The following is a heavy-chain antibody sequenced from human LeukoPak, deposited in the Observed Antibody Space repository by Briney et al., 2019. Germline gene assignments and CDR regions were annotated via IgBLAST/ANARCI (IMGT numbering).Heavy chain of an antibody. CDR1: GFTFSSYG. CDR3: AREYDSSGYLDY. V-gene: IGHV3-30*02. J-gene: IGHJ4*02. CDR2: VRYDGKNQ. D-gene: IGHD3-22*01. Sequence: PGGSLRLSCTASGFTFSSYGIHWVRQAPGKVLEWVSFVRYDGKNQYYADSVKGRFTVSRDNAKNSLYLQMNSLRAEDTALYYCAREYDSSGYLDYWGQGTLVTVSS.